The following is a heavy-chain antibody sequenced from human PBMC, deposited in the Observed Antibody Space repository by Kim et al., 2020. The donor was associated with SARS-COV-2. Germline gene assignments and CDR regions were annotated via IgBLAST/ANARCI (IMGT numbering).Heavy chain of an antibody. CDR3: AGEGTYYYDSSGPRGDAFDI. J-gene: IGHJ3*02. V-gene: IGHV4-59*01. CDR1: GGSISSYY. Sequence: SETLSLTCTVSGGSISSYYWSWIRQPPGKGLEWIGYIYYSGSTNYNPSLKSRVTISVETSKNQFSLKLSSVTAADTAVYYCAGEGTYYYDSSGPRGDAFDIWGQGTMVTVSS. CDR2: IYYSGST. D-gene: IGHD3-22*01.